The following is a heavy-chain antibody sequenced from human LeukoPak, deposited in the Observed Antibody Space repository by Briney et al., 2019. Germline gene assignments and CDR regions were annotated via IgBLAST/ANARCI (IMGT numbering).Heavy chain of an antibody. CDR3: ARDHCTNGVCYAPRGMDV. J-gene: IGHJ6*03. CDR1: GFILSSHA. V-gene: IGHV3-23*01. Sequence: GGSLRLSCAASGFILSSHAMSWVRQAPGKGLEWVSGISGSGVSTYYADSVKGRFTISRDNAKNSLYLQMNSLRAEDTAVYYCARDHCTNGVCYAPRGMDVWGKGTTVTVSS. D-gene: IGHD2-8*01. CDR2: ISGSGVST.